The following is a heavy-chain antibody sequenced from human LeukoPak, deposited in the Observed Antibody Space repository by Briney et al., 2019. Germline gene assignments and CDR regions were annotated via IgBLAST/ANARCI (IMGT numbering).Heavy chain of an antibody. V-gene: IGHV3-15*01. CDR1: GFTFSDAW. CDR2: IKRKTAGGTI. Sequence: KPGGSLRLSCAASGFTFSDAWLSWVRQAPGKGLEWVGRIKRKTAGGTIDYAAPVKGRFTISRDDSKNTLYLQMNSLKTEDTALYYCTTEYSVFAFDIWGQGTMVTVSS. CDR3: TTEYSVFAFDI. J-gene: IGHJ3*02. D-gene: IGHD5-12*01.